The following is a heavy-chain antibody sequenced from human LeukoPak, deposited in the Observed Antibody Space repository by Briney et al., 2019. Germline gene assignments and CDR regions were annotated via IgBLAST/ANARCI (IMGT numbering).Heavy chain of an antibody. Sequence: PSETLSLTCTVSGGSISNYHWSWFRQPPGTGLEWIGYIEYSGGTTYNSSLKSRVTISVDTSKNQFSLKLNSVTAADTAVYYCARDEARDWYEGMNYWGQGTLVTVYS. J-gene: IGHJ4*02. CDR2: IEYSGGT. V-gene: IGHV4-59*12. D-gene: IGHD3/OR15-3a*01. CDR1: GGSISNYH. CDR3: ARDEARDWYEGMNY.